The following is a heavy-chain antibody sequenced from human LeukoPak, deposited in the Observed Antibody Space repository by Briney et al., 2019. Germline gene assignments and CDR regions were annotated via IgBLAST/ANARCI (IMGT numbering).Heavy chain of an antibody. D-gene: IGHD3-22*01. CDR3: ASDYYDRSQY. Sequence: PGGSLRLSCAASGITASSYAMTWVRQAPGKGLEWVSYISSTGSTIYYADSVKGRFAISRDNAKNSLYLQMNSLRAEDTAVYYCASDYYDRSQYWGQGTLVTVSS. J-gene: IGHJ4*02. V-gene: IGHV3-48*03. CDR2: ISSTGSTI. CDR1: GITASSYA.